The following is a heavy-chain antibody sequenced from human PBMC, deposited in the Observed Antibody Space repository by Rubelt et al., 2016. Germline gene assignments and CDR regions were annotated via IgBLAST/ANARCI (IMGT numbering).Heavy chain of an antibody. CDR3: ARGWPIVGTTALDY. CDR1: TYA. Sequence: TYAMHWVRQAPGKGLEWVGIISYDGTNKYYADSVKGRFTISRDNSKNTLYLQMNSLRAEDTAVYYCARGWPIVGTTALDYWGQGTLVTVSS. CDR2: ISYDGTNK. D-gene: IGHD1-26*01. J-gene: IGHJ4*02. V-gene: IGHV3-30*04.